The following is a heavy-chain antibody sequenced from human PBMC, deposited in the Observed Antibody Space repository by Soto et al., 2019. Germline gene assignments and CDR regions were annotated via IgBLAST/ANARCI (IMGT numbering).Heavy chain of an antibody. D-gene: IGHD3-16*01. Sequence: SETLSLTCAVYGGFLSESYWTWIRQPPGKGLEWIGEINHVGGTNYNPSLKSRVTMSVDTSQNQFSLRLISVTAADTAMYFCVRIRYQLPSSVLWLDPWGQGTPLTVSS. CDR1: GGFLSESY. CDR3: VRIRYQLPSSVLWLDP. CDR2: INHVGGT. V-gene: IGHV4-34*01. J-gene: IGHJ5*02.